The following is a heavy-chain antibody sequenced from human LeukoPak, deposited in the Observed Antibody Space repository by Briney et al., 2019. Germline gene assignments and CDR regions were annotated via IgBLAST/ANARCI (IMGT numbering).Heavy chain of an antibody. D-gene: IGHD6-13*01. Sequence: GGSLRLSCAASGFTFSSYAMSWVRQAPGKGLECVSGISDSGHSPYYAASVRGRFTISRDNSKNTLYLQMNSLRAEDTAIYYCVKDRSDNSSWYLGDYWGQGTLVAVSS. CDR2: ISDSGHSP. V-gene: IGHV3-23*01. CDR3: VKDRSDNSSWYLGDY. CDR1: GFTFSSYA. J-gene: IGHJ4*02.